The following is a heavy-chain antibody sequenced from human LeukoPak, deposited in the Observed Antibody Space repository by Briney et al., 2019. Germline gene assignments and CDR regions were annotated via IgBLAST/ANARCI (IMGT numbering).Heavy chain of an antibody. Sequence: SETLSLTCAVYGGSFSGYYWSWIRQPPGKGLEWMGELNQSGSTNYNPSLKSRVIISVDTSKDQFSLNLSSVTAADTAVYYCARGPLDTAVATYYFDYWAQGTPVTVSS. V-gene: IGHV4-34*01. CDR2: LNQSGST. CDR1: GGSFSGYY. CDR3: ARGPLDTAVATYYFDY. J-gene: IGHJ4*02. D-gene: IGHD5-18*01.